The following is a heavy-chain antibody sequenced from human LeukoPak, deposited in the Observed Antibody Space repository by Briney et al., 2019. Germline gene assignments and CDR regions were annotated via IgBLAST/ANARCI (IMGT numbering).Heavy chain of an antibody. CDR3: ARDATMMGNYFNY. J-gene: IGHJ4*02. Sequence: SQTLSLTCTVSGDSINSYYWSWIRQPPGKGLEWIGYIYYSGRTNYNPSLKSRLTISVDTSTNQFSLKLSSVTAADTAVYYCARDATMMGNYFNYWGQGTLVTVSS. CDR1: GDSINSYY. V-gene: IGHV4-59*12. CDR2: IYYSGRT. D-gene: IGHD5-12*01.